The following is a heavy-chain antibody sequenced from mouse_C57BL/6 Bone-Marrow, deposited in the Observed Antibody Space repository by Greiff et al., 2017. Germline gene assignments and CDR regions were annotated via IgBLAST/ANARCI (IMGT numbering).Heavy chain of an antibody. J-gene: IGHJ3*01. CDR1: GFTFSSYG. CDR3: ARQGHYYGSPWFAY. CDR2: ISSGGSST. Sequence: EVKLVESGGDLVKPGGSLKLSCAASGFTFSSYGMSWVRQTPDKRLEWVATISSGGSSTYYPDSVKGRFTISRDNAKNTLYLQMSSLKSEDTAMYYCARQGHYYGSPWFAYWGQGTLVTVSA. D-gene: IGHD1-1*01. V-gene: IGHV5-6*01.